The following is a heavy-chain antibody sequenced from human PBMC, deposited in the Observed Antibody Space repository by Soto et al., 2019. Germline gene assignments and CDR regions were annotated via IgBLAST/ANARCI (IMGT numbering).Heavy chain of an antibody. CDR2: INPNSGGT. V-gene: IGHV1-2*04. D-gene: IGHD3-3*01. Sequence: GASVKVSCKASGYTFTGYYMHWVRQAPGQGLEWMGWINPNSGGTNYAQKFQGWVTMTRDTSISTAYMELSRLRSDDTAVYYCARSYDFWSGYYPHNYYYYGMDVWGQGTTVTV. J-gene: IGHJ6*02. CDR1: GYTFTGYY. CDR3: ARSYDFWSGYYPHNYYYYGMDV.